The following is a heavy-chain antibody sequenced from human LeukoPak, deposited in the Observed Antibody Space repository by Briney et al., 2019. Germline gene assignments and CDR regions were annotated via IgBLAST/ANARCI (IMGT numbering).Heavy chain of an antibody. V-gene: IGHV4-59*08. CDR2: IYYSGST. J-gene: IGHJ4*02. D-gene: IGHD3-10*01. Sequence: SETLSLTCTVSGGSISSYYWSWIRQPPGKGLEWIGYIYYSGSTNYNPSLKSRVTISVDTSKNQFSLELSSVTAADTAVYYCARVKLKLWFGELLEGPFGYWGQGTLVTVSS. CDR1: GGSISSYY. CDR3: ARVKLKLWFGELLEGPFGY.